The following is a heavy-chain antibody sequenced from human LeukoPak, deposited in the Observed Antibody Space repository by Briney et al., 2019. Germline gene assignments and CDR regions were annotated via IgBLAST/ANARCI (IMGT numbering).Heavy chain of an antibody. CDR2: INPNSGGT. CDR3: ARVYSGYDWDWFDP. Sequence: ASVKVSCKASGYTFTGYCMHWVRQAPGQGLEWMGWINPNSGGTNYAQKFQGRVTMTRDTSISTAYMELSRLRSDDTAVYYCARVYSGYDWDWFDPWGQGTLVTVSS. J-gene: IGHJ5*02. V-gene: IGHV1-2*02. D-gene: IGHD5-12*01. CDR1: GYTFTGYC.